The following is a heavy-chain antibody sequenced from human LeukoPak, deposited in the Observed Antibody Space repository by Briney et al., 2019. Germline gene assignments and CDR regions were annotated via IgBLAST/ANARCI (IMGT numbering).Heavy chain of an antibody. D-gene: IGHD3-22*01. Sequence: GGSLRLSCAASGFPFSSYWMHWVRQAPGKRLEWVANIKQDGSEKYYVDSVKGRFTISRDNAKNSLYLQMNSLRAEDTAVYYCARGGRGSAAVVAPRSFDIWGQGTMVTVSS. CDR3: ARGGRGSAAVVAPRSFDI. V-gene: IGHV3-7*03. CDR1: GFPFSSYW. J-gene: IGHJ3*02. CDR2: IKQDGSEK.